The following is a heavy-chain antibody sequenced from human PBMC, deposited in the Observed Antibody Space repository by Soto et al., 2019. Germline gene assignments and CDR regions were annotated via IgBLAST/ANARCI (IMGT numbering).Heavy chain of an antibody. J-gene: IGHJ4*02. CDR3: ARRYYYDSSGYYYGAPFDY. D-gene: IGHD3-22*01. CDR2: IYPGDSDT. CDR1: GYSITSYW. Sequence: GESLKISCKGSGYSITSYWIGWVRQMPGKGLEWMGIIYPGDSDTRYSPSFQGQVTISADKSISTAYLQWSSLKASDTAMYYCARRYYYDSSGYYYGAPFDYWRQGTLVTVSS. V-gene: IGHV5-51*01.